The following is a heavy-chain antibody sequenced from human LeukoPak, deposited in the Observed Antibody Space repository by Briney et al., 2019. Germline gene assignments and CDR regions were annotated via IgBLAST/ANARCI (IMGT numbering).Heavy chain of an antibody. D-gene: IGHD3-10*01. CDR2: IWYDGSNK. CDR3: ASTVGGSETYYNDH. J-gene: IGHJ4*02. Sequence: GGSLRLTCAASGFTFSSCGMHWVRQAPGKGLEWVAVIWYDGSNKYYADSVKGRFTVSRDNSKNTLYLQMNSLRAEDMAVYYCASTVGGSETYYNDHWGQGTLVSVSS. V-gene: IGHV3-33*01. CDR1: GFTFSSCG.